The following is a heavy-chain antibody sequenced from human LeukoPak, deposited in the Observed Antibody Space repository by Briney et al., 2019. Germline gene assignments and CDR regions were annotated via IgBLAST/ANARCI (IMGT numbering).Heavy chain of an antibody. CDR2: INHSGST. V-gene: IGHV4-34*01. J-gene: IGHJ4*02. D-gene: IGHD5-18*01. CDR1: GGSFSGYY. CDR3: AREVIQLWSSVDY. Sequence: ASETLSLTCAVYGGSFSGYYWSWIRQPPGKGLEWIGEINHSGSTNYNPSLKSRVTISVDTSKSQFSLKLSSVTAADTAVYYCAREVIQLWSSVDYWGQGTLVTVSS.